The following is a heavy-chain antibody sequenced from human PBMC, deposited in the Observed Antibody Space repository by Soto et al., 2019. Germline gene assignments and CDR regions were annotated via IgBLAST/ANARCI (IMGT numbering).Heavy chain of an antibody. CDR1: VFTFSSYI. V-gene: IGHV3-21*01. CDR3: ARTTVTIVGGPD. D-gene: IGHD4-17*01. Sequence: RLSCAASVFTFSSYIMNWVRQAPGKGLEWVSSISSSSSYIYYADSVKGRFTISRDNAKNSLYLQMNSLRAEDTAVYYCARTTVTIVGGPDWGQGTLVTVSS. CDR2: ISSSSSYI. J-gene: IGHJ4*02.